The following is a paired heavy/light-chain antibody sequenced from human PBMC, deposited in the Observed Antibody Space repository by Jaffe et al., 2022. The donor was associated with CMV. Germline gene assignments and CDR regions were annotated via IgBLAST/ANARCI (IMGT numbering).Heavy chain of an antibody. V-gene: IGHV1-3*01. Sequence: QVQLVQSGAEVKKPGASVRVSCKASGYTFTIHAVHWVRQAPGQRLEWMGWINSGNGDTKYSPKFQGRLTISRDTSASTSYMDLRSLRSEDSAVYYCARDLSARSWEDDYYYYMDVWGKGTRVTVSS. D-gene: IGHD6-13*01. J-gene: IGHJ6*03. CDR3: ARDLSARSWEDDYYYYMDV. CDR2: INSGNGDT. CDR1: GYTFTIHA.
Light chain of an antibody. CDR3: QQANFFPWT. CDR1: QGVFKW. CDR2: AAS. Sequence: DTQMTQSPSSVSASVGDRVTITCRASQGVFKWLAWYQQKPGEAPKLLISAASTLQSGVPSRFSGSGSGTDFTLTISNLQPEDFATYFCQQANFFPWTFGQGTKVELK. J-gene: IGKJ1*01. V-gene: IGKV1-12*01.